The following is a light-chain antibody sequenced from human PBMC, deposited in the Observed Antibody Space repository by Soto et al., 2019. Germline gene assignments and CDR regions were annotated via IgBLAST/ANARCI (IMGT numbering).Light chain of an antibody. J-gene: IGKJ2*01. CDR2: SAS. V-gene: IGKV3-15*01. Sequence: EIVITQSPATLSVSPGERATLCCRASKSISTELAWYQQKPGQPPRLLIYSASTRATGVPARFTGSGSGSEFTLTISGLQSEDFAVYYCQQGHNWPLTFGQGTRLEV. CDR1: KSISTE. CDR3: QQGHNWPLT.